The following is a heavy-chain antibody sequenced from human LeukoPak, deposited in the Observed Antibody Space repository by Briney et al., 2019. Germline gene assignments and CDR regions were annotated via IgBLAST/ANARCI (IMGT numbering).Heavy chain of an antibody. Sequence: GGSLRLSCAASGFTFNSYAMNWVRQVPGKGLEWVSIISGSGGSTYYADSVKGRFTMSRDNSKNTLYLQMNSLRAEDTAVYYCAKERGNGVRGAFDIWGQGTMVTVSS. CDR1: GFTFNSYA. CDR3: AKERGNGVRGAFDI. D-gene: IGHD4-17*01. J-gene: IGHJ3*02. V-gene: IGHV3-23*01. CDR2: ISGSGGST.